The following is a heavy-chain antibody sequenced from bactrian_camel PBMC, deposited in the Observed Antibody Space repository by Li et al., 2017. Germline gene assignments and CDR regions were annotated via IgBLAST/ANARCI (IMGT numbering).Heavy chain of an antibody. J-gene: IGHJ6*01. CDR3: AAGTRIIVGDYCDGITT. CDR2: VRLRTGDK. V-gene: IGHV3S1*01. Sequence: VQLVESGGGSVQAGGSLSLSCRASGSTASSATYCMAWFRRVGGSEREVVAKVRLRTGDKFYGDSVKGRFTISQDNAKNIIYLQMSSLTPDDTAMYYCAAGTRIIVGDYCDGITTWGQGTQVTVS. D-gene: IGHD3*01. CDR1: GSTASSATYC.